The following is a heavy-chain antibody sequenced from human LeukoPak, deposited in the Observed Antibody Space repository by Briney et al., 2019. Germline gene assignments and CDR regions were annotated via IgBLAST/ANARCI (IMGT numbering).Heavy chain of an antibody. CDR3: ARDPTYIVVVPAAHYYYYMDV. V-gene: IGHV1-2*02. CDR2: INPNSGGT. J-gene: IGHJ6*03. D-gene: IGHD2-2*01. CDR1: RYTFTGYY. Sequence: ASVKVSCKASRYTFTGYYMHWVRQAPGQGLEWMGWINPNSGGTNYAQKFQGRVTMTRDTSISTAYMELSRLRSDDTAVYYCARDPTYIVVVPAAHYYYYMDVWGKGTTVTVSS.